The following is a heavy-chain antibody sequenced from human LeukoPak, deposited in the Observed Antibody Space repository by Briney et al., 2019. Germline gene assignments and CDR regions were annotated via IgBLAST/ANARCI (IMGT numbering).Heavy chain of an antibody. CDR2: ISSSGTTI. V-gene: IGHV3-11*01. D-gene: IGHD2-15*01. Sequence: GGSLRLSCAASGFTFSDYYMSWIRQAPGKGLAGVSYISSSGTTICYAATVKGRFTISRDNAKNSLYLQMNSLRGDDTAVYYGARPEVIAGTYYYYYYMDVWGKGTKVTVSS. CDR1: GFTFSDYY. J-gene: IGHJ6*03. CDR3: ARPEVIAGTYYYYYYMDV.